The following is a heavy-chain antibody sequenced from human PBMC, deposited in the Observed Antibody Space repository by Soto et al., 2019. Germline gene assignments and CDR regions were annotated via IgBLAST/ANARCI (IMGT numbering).Heavy chain of an antibody. D-gene: IGHD2-2*02. CDR2: INHSGST. V-gene: IGHV4-34*01. J-gene: IGHJ4*02. CDR1: GGSFSGYY. CDR3: ALLPRPNPNCSSTSCYNY. Sequence: QVQLQKWGAGLLKPSETLSLTCAVYGGSFSGYYWSWIRQPPGKGLEWIGEINHSGSTNYNPSLMSRSTISLDTSKHQFSLKRSSVTASDTAVYYCALLPRPNPNCSSTSCYNYWGQGTLVTVSS.